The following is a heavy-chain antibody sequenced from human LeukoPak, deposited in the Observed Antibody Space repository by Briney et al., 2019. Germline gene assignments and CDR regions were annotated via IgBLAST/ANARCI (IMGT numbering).Heavy chain of an antibody. CDR3: ARTYYDSWGYYEVTY. D-gene: IGHD3-22*01. Sequence: SETLSLTCTVSGGSMNSYYWSWIRQPPGKGLEWIGHIFHSGNTNDNPSLKGRVTISVDPSKNQFSLRLRSVTAADTAVYYCARTYYDSWGYYEVTYWGQGTLVTVSS. J-gene: IGHJ4*02. V-gene: IGHV4-59*01. CDR1: GGSMNSYY. CDR2: IFHSGNT.